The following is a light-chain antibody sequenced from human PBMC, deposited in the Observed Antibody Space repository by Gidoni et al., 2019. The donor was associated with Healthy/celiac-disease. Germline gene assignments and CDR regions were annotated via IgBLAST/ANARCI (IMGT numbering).Light chain of an antibody. CDR1: QSISSY. V-gene: IGKV1-39*01. CDR2: AAS. Sequence: DIQMTQSPSSLPASVGDRVTITCRASQSISSYLNWYQQKPGKAPKLLIYAASSLQSGVPSRFSGSGSGTDFTLTSSSRQPEDFATYYCQQSYSTPTFGGXTKVEIK. J-gene: IGKJ4*01. CDR3: QQSYSTPT.